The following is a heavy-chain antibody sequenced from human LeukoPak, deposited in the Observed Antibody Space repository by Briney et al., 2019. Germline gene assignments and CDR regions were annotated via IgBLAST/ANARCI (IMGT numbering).Heavy chain of an antibody. D-gene: IGHD5-12*01. CDR3: ARGLYSGYD. Sequence: PGGSLRLSCAASGFTFSSHSMNWVRQAPGKGLEWVSSISTSSDYIYYADSVKGRFTISRDNAKNPLYLQMNSLRAEDTAVYYCARGLYSGYDWGQGTLVTVSS. CDR2: ISTSSDYI. J-gene: IGHJ4*02. V-gene: IGHV3-21*01. CDR1: GFTFSSHS.